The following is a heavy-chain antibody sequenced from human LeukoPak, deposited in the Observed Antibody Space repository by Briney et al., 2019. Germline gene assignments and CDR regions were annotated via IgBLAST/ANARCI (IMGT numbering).Heavy chain of an antibody. CDR2: ISLVESIK. Sequence: GGSLRLSCAASGFSFRNYGMHWVGPAPGKGRTWVGLISLVESIKYTAHTLKGRYTLSRENSKKTLYLQMNSRRAGDTAVYIFAKQGTCIGGSCYAHHFDSGGEGTLLTVSS. CDR3: AKQGTCIGGSCYAHHFDS. CDR1: GFSFRNYG. J-gene: IGHJ4*02. D-gene: IGHD2-15*01. V-gene: IGHV3-30*18.